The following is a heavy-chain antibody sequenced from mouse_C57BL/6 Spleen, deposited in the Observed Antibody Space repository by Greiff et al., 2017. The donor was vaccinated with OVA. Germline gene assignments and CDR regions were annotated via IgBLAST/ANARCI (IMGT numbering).Heavy chain of an antibody. Sequence: VQLQQPGAELVRPGTSVKLSCKASGYTFTSYWMHWVKQRPGQGLEWIGVIDPSDSYTNYNQKFKGKATLTVDTSSSTAYMQLSSLTSEDSAVYYCARTIVKEGFADWGQGTLVTVSA. CDR2: IDPSDSYT. CDR1: GYTFTSYW. CDR3: ARTIVKEGFAD. J-gene: IGHJ3*01. V-gene: IGHV1-59*01. D-gene: IGHD2-5*01.